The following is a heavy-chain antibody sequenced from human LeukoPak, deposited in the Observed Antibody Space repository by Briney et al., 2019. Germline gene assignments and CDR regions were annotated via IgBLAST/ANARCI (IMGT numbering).Heavy chain of an antibody. CDR3: ALMIVVVPNAFDI. CDR1: GFTFSDYS. J-gene: IGHJ3*02. CDR2: IRSSGNTI. D-gene: IGHD3-22*01. V-gene: IGHV3-11*04. Sequence: PGGSLRLSCAASGFTFSDYSMSWIRQAPGKGLEWVSYIRSSGNTIYYADSVKGRFTISRDNSKNTLYLQMNSLRAEDTAVYYCALMIVVVPNAFDIWGQGTMVTVSS.